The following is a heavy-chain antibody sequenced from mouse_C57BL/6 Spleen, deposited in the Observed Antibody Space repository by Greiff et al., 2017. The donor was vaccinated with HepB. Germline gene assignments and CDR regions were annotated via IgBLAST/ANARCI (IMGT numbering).Heavy chain of an antibody. J-gene: IGHJ1*03. Sequence: EVKLVESGGGLVQPKGSLKLSCAASGFSFNTYAMNWVRQAPGKGLEWVARIRSKSNNYATYYADSVKDRFTISRDDSESMLYLQMNNLKTEDTAMYYCVRLGYDGYYWYFDVWGTGTTVTVSS. CDR2: IRSKSNNYAT. D-gene: IGHD2-3*01. CDR1: GFSFNTYA. CDR3: VRLGYDGYYWYFDV. V-gene: IGHV10-1*01.